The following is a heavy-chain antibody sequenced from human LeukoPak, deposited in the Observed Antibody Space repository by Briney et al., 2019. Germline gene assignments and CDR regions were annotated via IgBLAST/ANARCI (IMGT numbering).Heavy chain of an antibody. CDR1: GFTFSSYS. J-gene: IGHJ6*03. D-gene: IGHD6-19*01. Sequence: GGSLRLSCAASGFTFSSYSMNWVRQAPGKGLEWVSSISSSSSYIYYADSVKGRFTISRDNAKNSLYLQMNSLRAEDTAVYYCARDPVVGTPSGTTGYYYYMDVWGKGTTVTVSS. V-gene: IGHV3-21*01. CDR3: ARDPVVGTPSGTTGYYYYMDV. CDR2: ISSSSSYI.